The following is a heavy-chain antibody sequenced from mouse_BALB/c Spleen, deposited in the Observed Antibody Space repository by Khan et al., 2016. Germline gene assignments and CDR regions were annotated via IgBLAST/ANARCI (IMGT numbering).Heavy chain of an antibody. CDR1: GYSITSHYT. CDR3: ATSSSGYWYYFDY. J-gene: IGHJ2*01. Sequence: EVQLQESGPDLVKPSQSLSLTCTVTGYSITSHYTWHWIRHFPGNKLEWMGYINYSGSTNYNPSLKSRFSITRDTSKNQFFLQLNSVTADDTATYYCATSSSGYWYYFDYWGQGTTLTVSS. V-gene: IGHV3-1*02. CDR2: INYSGST. D-gene: IGHD3-1*01.